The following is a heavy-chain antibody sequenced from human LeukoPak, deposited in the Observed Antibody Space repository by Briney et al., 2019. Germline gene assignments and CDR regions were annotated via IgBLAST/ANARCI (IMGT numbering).Heavy chain of an antibody. CDR2: IIPIFGTA. CDR1: GYTFTGYY. CDR3: ARTPQALDP. J-gene: IGHJ5*02. V-gene: IGHV1-69*13. Sequence: SVKVSCKASGYTFTGYYMHWVRQAPGQGLEWMGGIIPIFGTANYAQKFQGRVTVTADESTSTAYMELSSLRSEDTAVYYCARTPQALDPWGQGTLVTVSS.